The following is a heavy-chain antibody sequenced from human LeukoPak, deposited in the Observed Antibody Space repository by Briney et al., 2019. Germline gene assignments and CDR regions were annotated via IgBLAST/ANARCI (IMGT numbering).Heavy chain of an antibody. J-gene: IGHJ6*02. Sequence: GGSLRLSCAASGFTFSSYWVSWVRQAPGKGLEWVANIKQDGSEKYYVDSVKGRFTISRDNAKNSLYLQMNSLRAEDTAVYYCARDIRLPNYYYYGMDVWGQGTTVTVSS. D-gene: IGHD5-18*01. CDR1: GFTFSSYW. CDR3: ARDIRLPNYYYYGMDV. V-gene: IGHV3-7*01. CDR2: IKQDGSEK.